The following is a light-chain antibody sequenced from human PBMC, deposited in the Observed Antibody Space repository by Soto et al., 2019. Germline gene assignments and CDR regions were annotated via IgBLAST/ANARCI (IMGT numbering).Light chain of an antibody. CDR1: SSDVGGYNY. J-gene: IGLJ2*01. CDR2: EVT. CDR3: SSYAGSKNGVL. V-gene: IGLV2-8*01. Sequence: QSALTQPPSASGSPGQSVTISCTGTSSDVGGYNYVSWYQQHPGKVPKLMIYEVTKRPSGVPARFSGSKSGNTASLTVSGLQAEDEADYYCSSYAGSKNGVLFGGRTKLTVL.